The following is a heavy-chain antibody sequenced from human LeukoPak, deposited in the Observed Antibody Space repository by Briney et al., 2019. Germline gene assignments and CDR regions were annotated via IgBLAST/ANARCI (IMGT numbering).Heavy chain of an antibody. D-gene: IGHD2-21*01. CDR3: ARAPQRSYQHNWFDP. Sequence: SETLSLTCTVSGASISSSTYYWGWIRQPPGKGLEWIGSASYSGNTYYNPSLKSRVTISVDTSKNQFSLKLSSVTAADTAVYYCARAPQRSYQHNWFDPWGQGTLVTVSS. CDR1: GASISSSTYY. V-gene: IGHV4-39*07. J-gene: IGHJ5*02. CDR2: ASYSGNT.